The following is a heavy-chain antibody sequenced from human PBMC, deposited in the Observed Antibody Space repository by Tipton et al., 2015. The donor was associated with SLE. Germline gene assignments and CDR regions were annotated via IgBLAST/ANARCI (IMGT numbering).Heavy chain of an antibody. CDR1: GYTFANFW. Sequence: QLVQSGAEVKKPGESLKISCRVSGYTFANFWISWVRQTPEKGLEWMGFIYPGDSDTKYSPSFEGQVTISADKSTSSAYVQWNSLKTSDSAMYYCARDQASLGLDFWGQGTQVTVSS. CDR2: IYPGDSDT. J-gene: IGHJ4*02. CDR3: ARDQASLGLDF. V-gene: IGHV5-51*01.